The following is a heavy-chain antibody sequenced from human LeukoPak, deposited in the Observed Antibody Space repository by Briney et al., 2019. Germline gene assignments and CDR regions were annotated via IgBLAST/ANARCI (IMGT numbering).Heavy chain of an antibody. J-gene: IGHJ3*02. D-gene: IGHD2-2*01. CDR2: ISGSGGST. Sequence: GGSLRLSCAASGFTFSSYAMSWVRQAPGKGLEWVSAISGSGGSTYYADSVKGRFTISRDNSKNTLYLQMNSLRAEDTAVYYCAKDRALIAVVPDAFDIWGQGTMVTVSS. CDR1: GFTFSSYA. CDR3: AKDRALIAVVPDAFDI. V-gene: IGHV3-23*01.